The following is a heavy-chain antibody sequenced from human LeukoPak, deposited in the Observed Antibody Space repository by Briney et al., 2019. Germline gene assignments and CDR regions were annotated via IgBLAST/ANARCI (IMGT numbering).Heavy chain of an antibody. V-gene: IGHV3-21*01. CDR1: GFTFSTYS. J-gene: IGHJ4*02. CDR2: IDSSSGYK. CDR3: ATETNGRHYDY. D-gene: IGHD1-14*01. Sequence: GGSLRLSCAASGFTFSTYSMNWVRQAPGKGLEWVSSIDSSSGYKFYADSVKGRFTISRDNAMNSLYLQMNSLRAEDTAVYYCATETNGRHYDYWGQGTLLTVSS.